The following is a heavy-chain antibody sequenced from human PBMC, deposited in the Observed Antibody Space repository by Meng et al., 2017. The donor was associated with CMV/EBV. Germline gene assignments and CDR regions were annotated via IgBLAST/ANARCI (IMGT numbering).Heavy chain of an antibody. V-gene: IGHV6-1*01. Sequence: LRLSCAISGDSVSSNSAAWNWIRQSPSRGLEWLGRTYYRSKWYNDYAISVKSRITINPDTSKNQFSLQLNSVTPEDTAVYYCARGRDRPYYYYGMDVWGQGTTVTVSS. CDR1: GDSVSSNSAA. CDR3: ARGRDRPYYYYGMDV. J-gene: IGHJ6*02. D-gene: IGHD5-24*01. CDR2: TYYRSKWYN.